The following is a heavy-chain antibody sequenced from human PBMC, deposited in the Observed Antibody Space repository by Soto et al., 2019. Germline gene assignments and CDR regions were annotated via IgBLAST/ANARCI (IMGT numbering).Heavy chain of an antibody. V-gene: IGHV1-69*13. CDR2: IIPIFGTA. Sequence: SVKVSCKASGGTFSSYAISWVRQAPGQGLEWMGGIIPIFGTANYAQKFQGRVTITADESTSTAYMELSSLRSEDTAVYYCARGGIYDSSDHDAFDIWGQGTMVTVSS. CDR3: ARGGIYDSSDHDAFDI. D-gene: IGHD3-22*01. CDR1: GGTFSSYA. J-gene: IGHJ3*02.